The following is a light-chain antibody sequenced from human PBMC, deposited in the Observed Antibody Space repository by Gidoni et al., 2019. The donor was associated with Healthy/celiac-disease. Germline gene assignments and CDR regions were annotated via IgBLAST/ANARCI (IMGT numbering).Light chain of an antibody. J-gene: IGLJ3*02. CDR3: QAWDSSTGV. V-gene: IGLV3-1*01. CDR1: KLGDKY. CDR2: QDS. Sequence: SYELTQPPAGDGSPGQTASITCSGDKLGDKYACWYQQKPGQSPVLVIYQDSKRPSGIPERFSGSNSGNTATLTISGTQAMDEADYYCQAWDSSTGVFGGGTKLTVL.